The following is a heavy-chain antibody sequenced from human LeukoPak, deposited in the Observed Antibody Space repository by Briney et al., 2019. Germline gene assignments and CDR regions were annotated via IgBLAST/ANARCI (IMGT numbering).Heavy chain of an antibody. Sequence: GGSLRLSCAASGFTFSSYWMSWVRQAPGKGLEWVANIKQDGSEKYYVDSVKGRFTISRDNAKNSLYLQMNSMRAEDTAVYYCARLGYCSGGSCYSSYYFDYWGQGTLVTVSS. V-gene: IGHV3-7*01. CDR1: GFTFSSYW. CDR3: ARLGYCSGGSCYSSYYFDY. D-gene: IGHD2-15*01. J-gene: IGHJ4*02. CDR2: IKQDGSEK.